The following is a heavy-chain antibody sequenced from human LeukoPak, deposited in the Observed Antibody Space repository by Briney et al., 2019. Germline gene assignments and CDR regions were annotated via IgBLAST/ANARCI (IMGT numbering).Heavy chain of an antibody. CDR2: INHSGST. Sequence: SETLSLTCAVYGGSFSGYHWSWIRQPPGKGLEWIGEINHSGSTNYNPSLKSRVTISVDTSKNQFSLKLSSVTAADTAVYYCARAHDYSYDYWGQGTLVTVSS. CDR3: ARAHDYSYDY. V-gene: IGHV4-34*01. J-gene: IGHJ4*02. CDR1: GGSFSGYH. D-gene: IGHD4-11*01.